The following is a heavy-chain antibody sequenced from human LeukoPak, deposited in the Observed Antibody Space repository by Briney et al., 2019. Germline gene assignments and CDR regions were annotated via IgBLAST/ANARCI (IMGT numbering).Heavy chain of an antibody. J-gene: IGHJ3*02. Sequence: GGSLRLSCAASGFTFSNYWMHWVRQAPGKGLVWVSRINSDGRSTNYADSVKGRFTISRDNSKNTLYLQMNSLRAEDTAVYYCARGSMAYAYAFDIWGQGTMVTVSS. V-gene: IGHV3-74*01. CDR1: GFTFSNYW. CDR3: ARGSMAYAYAFDI. CDR2: INSDGRST. D-gene: IGHD2/OR15-2a*01.